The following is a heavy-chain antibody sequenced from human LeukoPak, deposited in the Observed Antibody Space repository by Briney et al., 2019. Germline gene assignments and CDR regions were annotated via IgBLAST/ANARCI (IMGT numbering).Heavy chain of an antibody. Sequence: ASVKVSCKASGYTFTSYYMHWVRQAPGQGLEWMGIINPSGGSTSYAQKFQGRVTMTRDTSTSTVYMELSSLRSEDTAVYYCATTTKGGSSTSHWDNYFDYWGQGTLVTVSS. V-gene: IGHV1-46*01. D-gene: IGHD2-2*01. CDR3: ATTTKGGSSTSHWDNYFDY. CDR2: INPSGGST. CDR1: GYTFTSYY. J-gene: IGHJ4*02.